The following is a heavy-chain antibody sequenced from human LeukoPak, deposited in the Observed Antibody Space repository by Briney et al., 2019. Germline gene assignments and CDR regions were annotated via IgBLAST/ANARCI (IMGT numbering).Heavy chain of an antibody. D-gene: IGHD5-18*01. CDR1: GGTFSSYA. Sequence: GASVKVSCKASGGTFSSYAISWVRQAPGQGLEWMGGIIPIFGTANYAQIFQGGVTITADKSTSTAYMELTSLRSEDTAVYYCARSYGGQVWLSYWGQGTLVTVSS. V-gene: IGHV1-69*06. CDR2: IIPIFGTA. J-gene: IGHJ4*02. CDR3: ARSYGGQVWLSY.